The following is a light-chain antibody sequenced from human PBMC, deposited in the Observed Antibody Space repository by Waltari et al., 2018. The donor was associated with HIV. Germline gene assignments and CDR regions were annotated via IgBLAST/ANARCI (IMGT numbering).Light chain of an antibody. Sequence: QSALTQPASVSGSPGQSITISCTGTSSDVGGYNYVSWYQQHPGKAPKLMIYEVNNRPSGVSNRFSDSKSGNTASLTISGLQAEDEADYYCSSYTSSITPLVFGTGTKVTVL. CDR3: SSYTSSITPLV. V-gene: IGLV2-14*01. J-gene: IGLJ1*01. CDR1: SSDVGGYNY. CDR2: EVN.